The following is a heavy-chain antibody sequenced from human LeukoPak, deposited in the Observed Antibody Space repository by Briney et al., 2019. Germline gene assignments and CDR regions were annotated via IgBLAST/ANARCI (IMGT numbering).Heavy chain of an antibody. D-gene: IGHD6-13*01. CDR1: GFIFRNYW. Sequence: GGSLRLSCTASGFIFRNYWMNWVRQTPGKRLEWVANIKPDGSEKDYVHSVKGRFTISRDNTNNSLFLHMNSLRAEDTAVYYCAKDQIAAAGYFDYWGQGTLVTVSS. J-gene: IGHJ4*02. CDR2: IKPDGSEK. V-gene: IGHV3-7*01. CDR3: AKDQIAAAGYFDY.